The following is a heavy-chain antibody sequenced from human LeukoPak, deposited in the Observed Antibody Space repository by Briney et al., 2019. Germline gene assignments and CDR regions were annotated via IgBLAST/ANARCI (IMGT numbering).Heavy chain of an antibody. J-gene: IGHJ6*02. CDR1: GYTFTSYY. D-gene: IGHD3-3*01. CDR3: ARGTRITIFGVVIIPLLDYYGMDV. Sequence: ASVKVSCKASGYTFTSYYMHWVRQAPGQGLEWMGWINPNSGGTNYAQKFQGRVTMTRDTSISTAYMELSRLRSDDTAVYYCARGTRITIFGVVIIPLLDYYGMDVWGQGTTVTVSS. CDR2: INPNSGGT. V-gene: IGHV1-2*02.